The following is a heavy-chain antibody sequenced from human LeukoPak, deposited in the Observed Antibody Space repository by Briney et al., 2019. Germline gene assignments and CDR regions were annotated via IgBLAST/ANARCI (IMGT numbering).Heavy chain of an antibody. D-gene: IGHD1-26*01. J-gene: IGHJ4*02. CDR3: ARVQWELRGVGSYFDY. V-gene: IGHV3-7*01. CDR1: GFTFSSDW. Sequence: GGSLRLSCAASGFTFSSDWMSWVRQAPGKGLEWVANIKQDGSEKYYVDSVKGRFTISRDNAKNLLYLQMNSLRAEDTPVYYCARVQWELRGVGSYFDYWGQGTLVTVSS. CDR2: IKQDGSEK.